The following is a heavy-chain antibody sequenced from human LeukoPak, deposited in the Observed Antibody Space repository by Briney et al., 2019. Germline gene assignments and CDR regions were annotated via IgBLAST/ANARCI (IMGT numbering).Heavy chain of an antibody. CDR1: GGSISSYY. V-gene: IGHV4-4*07. D-gene: IGHD1-26*01. Sequence: SETLSLTCTVSGGSISSYYWSWIRQPAGKGLEWIGRIYTSGSTNYNPSLKSRITISVDTSQNQFSLKLSSVPAADTAVYYCARSYSGSYSLGYWGQGTLVTVSA. CDR2: IYTSGST. J-gene: IGHJ4*02. CDR3: ARSYSGSYSLGY.